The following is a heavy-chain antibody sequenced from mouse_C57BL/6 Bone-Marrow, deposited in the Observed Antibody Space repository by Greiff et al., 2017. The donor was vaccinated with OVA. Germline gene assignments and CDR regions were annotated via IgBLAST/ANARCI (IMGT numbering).Heavy chain of an antibody. CDR1: GYTFTDYN. Sequence: VQLKESGPELVKPGASVKMSCKASGYTFTDYNMHWVKQSHGKSLEWIGYINPNNGGTSYNQKFKGKATLTVNKSSSTAYMELRSLTSEDSAVYYCARGVVALYFDYWGQGTTLTVSS. CDR2: INPNNGGT. D-gene: IGHD1-1*01. CDR3: ARGVVALYFDY. V-gene: IGHV1-22*01. J-gene: IGHJ2*01.